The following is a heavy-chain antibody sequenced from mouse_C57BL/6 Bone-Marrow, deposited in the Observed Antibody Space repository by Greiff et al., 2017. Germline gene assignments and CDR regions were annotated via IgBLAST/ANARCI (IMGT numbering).Heavy chain of an antibody. V-gene: IGHV1-15*01. D-gene: IGHD2-4*01. J-gene: IGHJ4*01. CDR1: GYTFTDYE. CDR2: IDPETGGT. Sequence: VQLQQSGAELVRPGASVTLSCKASGYTFTDYEMHWVKQTPVHGLEWTGAIDPETGGTAYNQKFKGKAILTADNSSSTAYMELRSLTSEDSAVYYCTRFHYDLYYYAMDYWGQGTSVTVSS. CDR3: TRFHYDLYYYAMDY.